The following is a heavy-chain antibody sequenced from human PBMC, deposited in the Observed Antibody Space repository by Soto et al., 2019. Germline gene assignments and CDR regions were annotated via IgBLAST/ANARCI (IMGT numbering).Heavy chain of an antibody. CDR3: ARGGGVGVAGSAAFDM. V-gene: IGHV1-2*02. D-gene: IGHD3-3*01. Sequence: QLHLVQSGAVVKKPGASVTVSCSASGYPVTAYYMHWVRQAPGRGLEWMGGINPATGAAKYTQTFQGRVTMARDTSTRSVFMELGGLTSEDTAGFSCARGGGVGVAGSAAFDMWGQGTLVTVSS. J-gene: IGHJ3*02. CDR2: INPATGAA. CDR1: GYPVTAYY.